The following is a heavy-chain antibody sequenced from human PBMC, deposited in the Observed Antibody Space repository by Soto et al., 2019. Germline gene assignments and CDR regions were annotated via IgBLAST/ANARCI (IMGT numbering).Heavy chain of an antibody. Sequence: QVQLVESGGGVVQPGRSLRLSCAASGFTFSSYAMQWVRQAPGKGLEWVAVISYDGSNKYYADSVKGRLTISRDNSRTTLYLQMNSLRAEDTAVYYCARPDYGSGSYPDYWGQGTLVTVSS. V-gene: IGHV3-30-3*01. CDR1: GFTFSSYA. CDR2: ISYDGSNK. D-gene: IGHD3-10*01. CDR3: ARPDYGSGSYPDY. J-gene: IGHJ4*02.